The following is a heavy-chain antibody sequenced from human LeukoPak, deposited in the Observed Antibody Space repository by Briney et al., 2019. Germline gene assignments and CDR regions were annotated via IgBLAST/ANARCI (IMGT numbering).Heavy chain of an antibody. CDR1: GFTFSSYA. Sequence: GSLRLSCAASGFTFSSYAMHWVRQAPGKGLEWVAVISYDGSNKYYADSVKGRFTISRDNSKNTLYLQMNSLRAEDTAVYYCAKTGRSSWGFFDYWGQGTLVTVSS. CDR2: ISYDGSNK. D-gene: IGHD6-13*01. J-gene: IGHJ4*02. V-gene: IGHV3-30-3*02. CDR3: AKTGRSSWGFFDY.